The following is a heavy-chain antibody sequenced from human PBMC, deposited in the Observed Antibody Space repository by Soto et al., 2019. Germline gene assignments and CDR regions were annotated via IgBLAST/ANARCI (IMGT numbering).Heavy chain of an antibody. CDR3: VRGDPGACSSTSCSDAFDL. J-gene: IGHJ3*01. D-gene: IGHD2-2*01. CDR1: GGSISSGDYY. Sequence: QVQLHESGPGLVKPSQTLSLTCTVSGGSISSGDYYWNWIRQPPGKGLEWIGSIYYSGRTYYSPSLKCRVPISVGTAENQFSLKLTSVTAADTAVYYCVRGDPGACSSTSCSDAFDLWGRGTMVAGSS. V-gene: IGHV4-30-4*01. CDR2: IYYSGRT.